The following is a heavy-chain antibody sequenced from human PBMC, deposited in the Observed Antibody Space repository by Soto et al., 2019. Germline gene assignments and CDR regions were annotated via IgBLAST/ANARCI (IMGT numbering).Heavy chain of an antibody. Sequence: SETLSLTCTVSGGSISSGDYYWSWIRQPPGKGLEWIGYIYYSGSTYYNPSLKSRVTISVDTSKNQFPLKLSSVTAADTAVYYCAREEYSSSFPAAWNAKNWFDPWGQGTLVTVSS. CDR3: AREEYSSSFPAAWNAKNWFDP. V-gene: IGHV4-30-4*01. CDR1: GGSISSGDYY. J-gene: IGHJ5*02. CDR2: IYYSGST. D-gene: IGHD6-13*01.